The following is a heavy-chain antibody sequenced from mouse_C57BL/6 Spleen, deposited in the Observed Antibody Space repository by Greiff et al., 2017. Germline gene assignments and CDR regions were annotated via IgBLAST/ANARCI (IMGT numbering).Heavy chain of an antibody. CDR3: ARDRDYGTERYFDV. Sequence: EVHLVESEGGLVQPGSSMKLSCTASGFTFSDYYMAWVRQVPEKGLEWVANINYDGSSTYYLDSLKSRFIISRDNAKNILYLQMSSLKSEDTATYYCARDRDYGTERYFDVWGTGTTVTVSS. CDR2: INYDGSST. CDR1: GFTFSDYY. D-gene: IGHD1-1*01. V-gene: IGHV5-16*01. J-gene: IGHJ1*03.